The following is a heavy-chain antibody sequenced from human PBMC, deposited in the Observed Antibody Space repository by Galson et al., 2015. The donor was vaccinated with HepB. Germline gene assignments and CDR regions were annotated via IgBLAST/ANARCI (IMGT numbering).Heavy chain of an antibody. CDR2: IYSGTST. J-gene: IGHJ4*02. Sequence: SLRLSCAASGFTVSSNYMSWVRQAPGKGLEWVSIIYSGTSTYYADSVMGRFTISRPNFKNTLYLQMNSLRAEDTAVYYCARGPRYYYDSSGPGYFDYWGQGTLVTVSS. CDR1: GFTVSSNY. D-gene: IGHD3-22*01. V-gene: IGHV3-53*04. CDR3: ARGPRYYYDSSGPGYFDY.